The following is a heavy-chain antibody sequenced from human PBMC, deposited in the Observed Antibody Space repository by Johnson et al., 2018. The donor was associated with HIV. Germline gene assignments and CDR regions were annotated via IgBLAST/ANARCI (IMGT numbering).Heavy chain of an antibody. CDR2: IYSGGRT. Sequence: MLLVESGGGLVQSGGSLRLACVASGFIVGTKYMSWVRQAPGKGLEWVSGIYSGGRTYYADSVKGRFTISRDNSKNTVYLQMNNVRAEDTAMFYCTRGRFLDAFDMWGLGTLVTVSS. D-gene: IGHD2-15*01. CDR3: TRGRFLDAFDM. J-gene: IGHJ3*02. CDR1: GFIVGTKY. V-gene: IGHV3-66*01.